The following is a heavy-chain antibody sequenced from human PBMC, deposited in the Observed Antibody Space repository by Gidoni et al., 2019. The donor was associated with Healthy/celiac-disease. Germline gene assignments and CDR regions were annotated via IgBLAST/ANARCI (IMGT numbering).Heavy chain of an antibody. J-gene: IGHJ4*02. CDR3: AREEMATIKSGGLDY. Sequence: QVQLVESGGGVVQPGRSLSLSCAASGFTFSSYAMHWVRQAPGKGLEWVAVISYDGSNKYYADSVKGRFTISRDNSKNTLYLQMNSLRAEDTAVYYCAREEMATIKSGGLDYWGQGTLVTVSS. CDR1: GFTFSSYA. D-gene: IGHD5-12*01. CDR2: ISYDGSNK. V-gene: IGHV3-30-3*01.